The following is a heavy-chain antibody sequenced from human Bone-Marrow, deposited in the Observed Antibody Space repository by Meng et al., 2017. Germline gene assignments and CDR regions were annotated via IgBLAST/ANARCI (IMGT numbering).Heavy chain of an antibody. J-gene: IGHJ4*02. CDR1: GFTFSSYW. Sequence: GESLKISCAASGFTFSSYWMHWVRQAPGKGLVWVARINSDGSSTSYADSVKGRFTISRDNAKNTLYLQMNSLRPEDTAIYSCVRRAAGNFDYWGQGTLVTVSS. CDR2: INSDGSST. CDR3: VRRAAGNFDY. V-gene: IGHV3-74*01. D-gene: IGHD6-13*01.